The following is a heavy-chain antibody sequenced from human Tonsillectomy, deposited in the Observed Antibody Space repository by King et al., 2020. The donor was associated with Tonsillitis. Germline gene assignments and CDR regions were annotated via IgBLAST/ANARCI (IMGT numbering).Heavy chain of an antibody. D-gene: IGHD6-13*01. CDR2: ISYDGSNK. CDR3: ARDRSTGIAVVGTIDY. V-gene: IGHV3-30*01. J-gene: IGHJ4*02. Sequence: VQLVESGGGVVPPGRSLRLSCAASGFTFSSYAMHWVRQAPGKGLEWVAVISYDGSNKYYADSVKGRFTISRDNSKNTLYLQMNSLRAEDTAVYYCARDRSTGIAVVGTIDYWGQGTLVTVSS. CDR1: GFTFSSYA.